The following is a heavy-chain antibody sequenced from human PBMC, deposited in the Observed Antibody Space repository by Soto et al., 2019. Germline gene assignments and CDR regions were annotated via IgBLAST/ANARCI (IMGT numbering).Heavy chain of an antibody. V-gene: IGHV4-39*01. CDR2: IYYSGST. CDR1: GGSISSSSYY. Sequence: SETLSLTCTVSGGSISSSSYYWGWIRQPPGKGLEWIGSIYYSGSTYYNPSLKSRVTISVDTSKNQFSLKLSSVTAADTAVYYCATHSSSPTVGLDPWGQGTLVTVSS. CDR3: ATHSSSPTVGLDP. J-gene: IGHJ5*02. D-gene: IGHD6-6*01.